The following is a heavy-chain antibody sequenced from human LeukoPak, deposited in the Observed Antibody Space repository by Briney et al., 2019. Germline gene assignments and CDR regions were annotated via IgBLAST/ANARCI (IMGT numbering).Heavy chain of an antibody. J-gene: IGHJ6*03. Sequence: PGGSLRLSCAASGFTFSSYAMSWVRQAPGKGLEWVSAISGSGGSTYYADSVKGRFTISRDNSENTLYLQMNSLRTEDTALYYCAKDYRFGELADYYYYMDVWGKGTTVTVSS. D-gene: IGHD3-10*01. CDR1: GFTFSSYA. CDR2: ISGSGGST. CDR3: AKDYRFGELADYYYYMDV. V-gene: IGHV3-23*01.